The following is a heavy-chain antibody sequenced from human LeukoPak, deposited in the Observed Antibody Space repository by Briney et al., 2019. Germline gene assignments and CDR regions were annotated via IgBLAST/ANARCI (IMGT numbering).Heavy chain of an antibody. J-gene: IGHJ4*02. CDR3: ARDLSDYYDSSGY. V-gene: IGHV1-69*13. CDR1: GGTFSSYA. D-gene: IGHD3-22*01. CDR2: IIPIFGTA. Sequence: SVKVSCKASGGTFSSYAISWVRQAPGQGLEWMGGIIPIFGTANYAQKFQGRVTITADESTSTAYMELSSLRSEDTAVYYCARDLSDYYDSSGYWGQGTLVTVSS.